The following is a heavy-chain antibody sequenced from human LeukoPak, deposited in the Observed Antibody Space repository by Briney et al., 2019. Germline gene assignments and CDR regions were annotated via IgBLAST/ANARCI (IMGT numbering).Heavy chain of an antibody. CDR3: ARVTRDYGSGSYQYYFDY. CDR2: IYYSGST. CDR1: GGSISSYY. D-gene: IGHD3-10*01. J-gene: IGHJ4*02. V-gene: IGHV4-59*01. Sequence: SENLSLTCTVSGGSISSYYWSWIRQPPGKGLEWIGYIYYSGSTNYNPSLKSRVTISVDTSKNQFSLKLSSVTAADTAVYYCARVTRDYGSGSYQYYFDYWGQGTLVTVSS.